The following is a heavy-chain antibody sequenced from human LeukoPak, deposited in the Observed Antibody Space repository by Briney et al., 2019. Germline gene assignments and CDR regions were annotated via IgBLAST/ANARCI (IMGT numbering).Heavy chain of an antibody. J-gene: IGHJ3*02. CDR2: ISGSGGST. V-gene: IGHV3-23*01. D-gene: IGHD2-15*01. CDR3: AKDCSGGSCYSDHDAFDI. Sequence: GGSLRLSCAASGFTFSSYGMSWVRQAPGKGLEWVSAISGSGGSTYYADSVKGRFTISRDNSKNTLYLQMNSLRAEDTAVYYCAKDCSGGSCYSDHDAFDIWGQGTMVTVSS. CDR1: GFTFSSYG.